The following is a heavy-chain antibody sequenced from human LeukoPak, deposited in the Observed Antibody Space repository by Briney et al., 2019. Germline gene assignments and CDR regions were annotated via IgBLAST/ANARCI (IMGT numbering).Heavy chain of an antibody. Sequence: SETLSLTCTGSGGSISSSRDYWGWIRQPPGKGLEWIGRIYYSRSTYYNPSLKSRVTISVDTTKNQFSLKLRSVTAADTAVYYCARRSAGAFTMILFDSWGQGTLVTVSS. V-gene: IGHV4-39*01. J-gene: IGHJ4*02. CDR2: IYYSRST. CDR1: GGSISSSRDY. CDR3: ARRSAGAFTMILFDS. D-gene: IGHD3-22*01.